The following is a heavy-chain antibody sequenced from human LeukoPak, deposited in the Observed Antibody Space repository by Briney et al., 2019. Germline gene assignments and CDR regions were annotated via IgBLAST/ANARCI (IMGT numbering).Heavy chain of an antibody. CDR3: AKSRYDFWSGGDY. V-gene: IGHV3-23*01. D-gene: IGHD3-3*01. Sequence: GGSLRLSCAASGFTFSTYAMSWVRQAPGKGLDWVSTISDSGGSTYYADSVKGRFTISRDNSKNTLYLQMNILRVEDTAIYYCAKSRYDFWSGGDYWGQGTLVTVSS. J-gene: IGHJ4*02. CDR1: GFTFSTYA. CDR2: ISDSGGST.